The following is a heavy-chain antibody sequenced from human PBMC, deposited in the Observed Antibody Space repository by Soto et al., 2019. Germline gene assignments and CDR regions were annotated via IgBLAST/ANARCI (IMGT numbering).Heavy chain of an antibody. CDR2: ISYDGTNK. V-gene: IGHV3-30-3*01. J-gene: IGHJ5*02. D-gene: IGHD7-27*01. CDR3: ARDPKTSGGQHWAFNYFHP. CDR1: GFSFSISP. Sequence: QVQLVESGGGVVQPGRSLRLSCAASGFSFSISPMHWVRQAPGKGPEWVALISYDGTNKFYADSVKGRFTISRDNSKSTLYLQVDSLRPEGAAVYYCARDPKTSGGQHWAFNYFHPWGQGTLVTVSS.